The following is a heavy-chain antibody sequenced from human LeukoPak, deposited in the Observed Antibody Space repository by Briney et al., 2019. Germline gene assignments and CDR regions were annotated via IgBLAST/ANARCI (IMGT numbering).Heavy chain of an antibody. Sequence: SGTLSLTCAVSGVSISSGNWWTWVRQPPGKGLEWIGEIYHGGNINYSPSLKSRVTISIDKSKNQLSLNLNSVTAADTAVYYCARGQGSYGDYWGQGTLVIVSS. V-gene: IGHV4-4*02. J-gene: IGHJ4*02. CDR2: IYHGGNI. CDR1: GVSISSGNW. D-gene: IGHD5-18*01. CDR3: ARGQGSYGDY.